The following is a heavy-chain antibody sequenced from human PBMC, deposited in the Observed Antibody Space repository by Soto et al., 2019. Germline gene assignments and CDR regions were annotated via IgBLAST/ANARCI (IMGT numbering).Heavy chain of an antibody. CDR2: IYYSGST. J-gene: IGHJ4*02. Sequence: QVQLQESGPGLVKPSQTLSLTCTVSGGSISSGGYYWSWIRQHPGKGLEWLGYIYYSGSTYYNPSLKSRVTISVDKSKNQFSLKLSSVTAADTAVYYCARSGTPGTVSLDYLGQGTLVTVSS. CDR1: GGSISSGGYY. V-gene: IGHV4-31*03. CDR3: ARSGTPGTVSLDY. D-gene: IGHD1-1*01.